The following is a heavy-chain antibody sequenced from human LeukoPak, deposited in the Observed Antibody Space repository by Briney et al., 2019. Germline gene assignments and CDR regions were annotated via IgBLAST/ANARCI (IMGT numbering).Heavy chain of an antibody. V-gene: IGHV3-30*18. Sequence: PGGSLRLSCVGSGFTFSSYSIHWVRQAPGKGLEWVAVMSFDGTTKHYADSVKGRFFISRDTPMNTVHLQLNSLRPEDTAVFYCAKVKAERRTLTPYFDYWGQGALVTVSS. CDR3: AKVKAERRTLTPYFDY. J-gene: IGHJ4*02. D-gene: IGHD1-1*01. CDR1: GFTFSSYS. CDR2: MSFDGTTK.